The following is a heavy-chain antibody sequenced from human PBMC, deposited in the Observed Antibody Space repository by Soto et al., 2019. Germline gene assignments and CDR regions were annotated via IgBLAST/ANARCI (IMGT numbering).Heavy chain of an antibody. V-gene: IGHV4-59*01. CDR1: GGSIRSDY. Sequence: LSLTCTVSGGSIRSDYWTWIRQPPGKGLEWLGYIFYSGSTFYNPSLKSRVTISIHTSKSQFSLQLTSVTAADTAVYYCARGAADTAMVDSWGRGTLVTVSS. J-gene: IGHJ4*02. CDR3: ARGAADTAMVDS. CDR2: IFYSGST. D-gene: IGHD5-18*01.